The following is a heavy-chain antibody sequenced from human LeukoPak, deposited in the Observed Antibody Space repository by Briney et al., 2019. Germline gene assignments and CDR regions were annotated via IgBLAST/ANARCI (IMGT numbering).Heavy chain of an antibody. J-gene: IGHJ4*02. CDR1: GFTFSSYA. V-gene: IGHV3-30-3*01. CDR2: ISYDGSNK. CDR3: ARDNREQQLVPPTFDY. D-gene: IGHD6-13*01. Sequence: PGRSLRLSCAASGFTFSSYAMHWVRQAPGKGLEWVAVISYDGSNKYYADSVKGRFTISRDNSKNTLYLQMSSLRAEDTAVYYCARDNREQQLVPPTFDYWGQGTLVTVSS.